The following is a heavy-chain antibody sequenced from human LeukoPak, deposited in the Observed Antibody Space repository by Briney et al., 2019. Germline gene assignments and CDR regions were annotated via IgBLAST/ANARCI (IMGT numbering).Heavy chain of an antibody. CDR3: ARDGDYDSSGYYFWC. D-gene: IGHD3-22*01. CDR2: ISAYNGNT. J-gene: IGHJ4*02. CDR1: GYTFTSYG. Sequence: ASVKVSCKASGYTFTSYGISWVRQAPGQGLEWMGWISAYNGNTNYAQKLQGRVTMTTDTSTSTAYMGLRSLRSDDTAVYYCARDGDYDSSGYYFWCWGQGTLVTVSS. V-gene: IGHV1-18*01.